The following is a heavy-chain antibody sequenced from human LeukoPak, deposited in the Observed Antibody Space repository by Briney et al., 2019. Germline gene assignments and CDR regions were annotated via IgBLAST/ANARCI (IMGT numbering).Heavy chain of an antibody. CDR2: ISSSGSTI. J-gene: IGHJ5*02. CDR3: VRDRCSSTSCQDSPNWFDP. Sequence: GGSLRLSCAASGFTFSDYYMSWIRQAPGKGLEWVSYISSSGSTIYYADSVKGRFTISRDNAKNSLYLQMNSLRAEDTALYYCVRDRCSSTSCQDSPNWFDPWGQGTLVTVSS. V-gene: IGHV3-11*01. CDR1: GFTFSDYY. D-gene: IGHD2-2*01.